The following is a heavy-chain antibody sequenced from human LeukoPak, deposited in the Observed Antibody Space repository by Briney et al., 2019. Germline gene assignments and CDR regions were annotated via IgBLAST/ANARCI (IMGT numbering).Heavy chain of an antibody. CDR2: IYSGGST. CDR1: GFTVSSNY. D-gene: IGHD4-17*01. CDR3: ANDHPTAYFDY. Sequence: PGGFLRLSCAASGFTVSSNYMSWVRQAPGKGLEWVSVIYSGGSTYYADSVKGRFTISRDNSKNTLYLQMNSLRAEDTAVYYCANDHPTAYFDYWGQGTLVTVSS. J-gene: IGHJ4*02. V-gene: IGHV3-53*01.